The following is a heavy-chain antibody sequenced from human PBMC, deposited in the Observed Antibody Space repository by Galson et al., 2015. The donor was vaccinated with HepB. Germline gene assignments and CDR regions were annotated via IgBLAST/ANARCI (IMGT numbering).Heavy chain of an antibody. CDR1: GFTLSSSS. Sequence: LRLCCEAEGFTLSSSSMHWVGQAPGKGLVWVSRISRDGSITIYAGAVKGRFTISRDNSKNTLYVQMNSLRAEDTAVYYCAREGGSGALDIWGQGTMVTVSS. CDR2: ISRDGSIT. CDR3: AREGGSGALDI. V-gene: IGHV3-74*01. J-gene: IGHJ3*02. D-gene: IGHD3-10*01.